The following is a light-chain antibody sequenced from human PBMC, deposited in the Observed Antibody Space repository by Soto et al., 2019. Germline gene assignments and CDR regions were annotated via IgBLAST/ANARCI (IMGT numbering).Light chain of an antibody. J-gene: IGLJ1*01. CDR3: ATWDDRLRAYV. V-gene: IGLV1-47*01. CDR2: RNG. CDR1: SSNIGTYY. Sequence: QSALTQPPSASGTPGQRVTISCSGSSSNIGTYYVDWYQQLPGTAPKLLIHRNGQRPSGVPDRFSGSKSGTSASLAISGLRSEDEADYYSATWDDRLRAYVIGAGTKVTVL.